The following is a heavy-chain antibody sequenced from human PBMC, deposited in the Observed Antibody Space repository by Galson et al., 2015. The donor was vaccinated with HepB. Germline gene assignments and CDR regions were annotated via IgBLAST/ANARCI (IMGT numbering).Heavy chain of an antibody. Sequence: SLRLSCAASGFTFSSYSMNWVRQAPGKGLEWVSSISSSSSYIYYADSVKGRFTISRDNAKNSLYLQMNSLKASDTAMYYCARLYDFWSGYYFDYWGQGTLVTVSS. J-gene: IGHJ4*02. CDR1: GFTFSSYS. D-gene: IGHD3-3*01. CDR2: ISSSSSYI. CDR3: ARLYDFWSGYYFDY. V-gene: IGHV3-21*04.